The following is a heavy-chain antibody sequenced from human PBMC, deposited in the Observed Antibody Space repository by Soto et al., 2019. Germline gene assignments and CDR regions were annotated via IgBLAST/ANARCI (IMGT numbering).Heavy chain of an antibody. V-gene: IGHV4-59*08. CDR2: TRYSEST. CDR1: AGSISGYY. J-gene: IGHJ4*02. D-gene: IGHD2-2*01. CDR3: ARHDQRGGAYDS. Sequence: QVQLQESGPGLVKPSETLSLTCSVSAGSISGYYWSWIRQPPGKGLEWIGYTRYSESTSNNPSLMSRLILSVDTSNNQFSLQLSTVTAADTAVYYCARHDQRGGAYDSWGQGTLVTVSS.